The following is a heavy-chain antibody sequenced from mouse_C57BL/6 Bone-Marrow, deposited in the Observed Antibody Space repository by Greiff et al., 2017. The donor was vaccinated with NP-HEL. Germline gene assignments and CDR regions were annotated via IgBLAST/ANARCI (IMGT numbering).Heavy chain of an antibody. V-gene: IGHV3-6*01. D-gene: IGHD1-1*01. J-gene: IGHJ3*01. CDR2: ISYDGSN. CDR1: GYSITSCYY. CDR3: ARDKYYGSSPWFAY. Sequence: EVQLQESGPGLVKPSQSLSLTCSVTGYSITSCYYWNWIRQFPGNKLEWMGYISYDGSNNYNPSLKNRISITRDTSKNQFFLKLNSVTTEDTATYYCARDKYYGSSPWFAYWGQGTLVTVSA.